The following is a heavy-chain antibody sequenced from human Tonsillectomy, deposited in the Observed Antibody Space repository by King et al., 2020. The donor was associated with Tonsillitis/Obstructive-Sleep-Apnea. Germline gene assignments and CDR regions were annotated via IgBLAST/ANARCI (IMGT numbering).Heavy chain of an antibody. D-gene: IGHD3-16*01. CDR1: GFTVSSNY. V-gene: IGHV3-66*01. CDR3: ANLFGXRXXSYXXMDX. J-gene: IGHJ6*03. CDR2: IYSGGST. Sequence: VQLVESGGGLVQPGGSLXLSCAXSGFTVSSNYMSWVRQAPGXGLEWVSVIYSGGSTYYADXXXGRXTIXXDNSKNTLXLQMNSLRAEDTAVYYCANLFGXRXXSYXXMDXWGKXXXVTXS.